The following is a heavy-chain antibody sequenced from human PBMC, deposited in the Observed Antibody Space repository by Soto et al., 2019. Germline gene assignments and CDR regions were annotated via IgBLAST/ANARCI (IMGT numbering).Heavy chain of an antibody. CDR2: IGTIGDT. CDR1: GFGFKSFD. CDR3: VRGQEVGAHFFDS. V-gene: IGHV3-13*01. Sequence: EVLLVDSGGGLVQPGGSLRLSCAASGFGFKSFDFHWVRQPTGKGLEWVATIGTIGDTYYPVSVKGRFTVSRENAKSSVSLHMTSRRVEDTAVYFCVRGQEVGAHFFDSWGQGTPVIVSS. J-gene: IGHJ4*02. D-gene: IGHD2-15*01.